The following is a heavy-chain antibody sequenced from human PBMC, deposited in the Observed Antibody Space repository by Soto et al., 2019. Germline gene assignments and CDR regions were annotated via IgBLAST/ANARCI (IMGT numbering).Heavy chain of an antibody. Sequence: EVQLLESGGGLVQPGASLRLSCAASGFTFSSYAMSWARQAPGKGLEWVSSIGVSSDAYYADSVKGRFTISRDNSRNTLYLQMNSLRAEDTALYYCAKNYFFDSGGEGTLVAVSS. V-gene: IGHV3-23*01. J-gene: IGHJ4*02. CDR1: GFTFSSYA. CDR3: AKNYFFDS. CDR2: IGVSSDA.